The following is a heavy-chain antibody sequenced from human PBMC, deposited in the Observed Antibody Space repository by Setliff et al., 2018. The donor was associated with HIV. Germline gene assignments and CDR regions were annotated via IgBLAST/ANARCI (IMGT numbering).Heavy chain of an antibody. V-gene: IGHV4-59*01. J-gene: IGHJ6*03. CDR2: IRHSGYT. Sequence: SETLSLTCTVSGGSIGSYHWAWIRQSPGKGLEYIGNIRHSGYTNYNPSLKSRLNMSVDTSNYQISLKLTAVTAADTAVYYCAREFSERSPNPDHYYYYMDVWGKGTTVTVS. CDR1: GGSIGSYH. CDR3: AREFSERSPNPDHYYYYMDV. D-gene: IGHD6-19*01.